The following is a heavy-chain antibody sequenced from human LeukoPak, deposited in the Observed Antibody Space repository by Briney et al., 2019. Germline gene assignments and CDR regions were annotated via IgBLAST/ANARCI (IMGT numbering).Heavy chain of an antibody. D-gene: IGHD2-2*01. V-gene: IGHV4-59*01. J-gene: IGHJ4*02. Sequence: SETLSLTCTVSGGSISSYYWSWIRQPPGKGLEWIGYIYYSGSTNYNPSLKSRVTISVDTSKNQFSLKLSYLTAGDTAVYYCARGASGDFSSTSCLAFDYWGQGTLVTVSS. CDR1: GGSISSYY. CDR2: IYYSGST. CDR3: ARGASGDFSSTSCLAFDY.